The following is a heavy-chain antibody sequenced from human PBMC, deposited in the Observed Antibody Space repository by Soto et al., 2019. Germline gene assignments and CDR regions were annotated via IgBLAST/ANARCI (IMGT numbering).Heavy chain of an antibody. CDR1: GVSISSSSYY. Sequence: SETLSLTCTVSGVSISSSSYYWGWIRQPPGKGLEWIGSIYYSGSTYYNPSLKSRVTISVDTSKNQFSLKLSSVTAADTAVYYCASGFYYYGSGSYYNFDYWGQGTLVTVSS. CDR2: IYYSGST. D-gene: IGHD3-10*01. J-gene: IGHJ4*02. V-gene: IGHV4-39*01. CDR3: ASGFYYYGSGSYYNFDY.